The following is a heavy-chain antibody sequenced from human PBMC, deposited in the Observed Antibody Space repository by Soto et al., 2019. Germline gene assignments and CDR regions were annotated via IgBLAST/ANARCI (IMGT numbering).Heavy chain of an antibody. V-gene: IGHV5-10-1*01. J-gene: IGHJ4*02. CDR3: ARQIYDSDTGPNFQYYFDS. Sequence: PGESLKISCKGSGYSFAGYWITWVRQKPWEGLEWMGRIDPRNSQSYYSPSVRGHVTISVTKSITMVFLQWSSLRASDTAMYYCARQIYDSDTGPNFQYYFDSWGQGTPVTVSS. CDR2: IDPRNSQS. CDR1: GYSFAGYW. D-gene: IGHD3-22*01.